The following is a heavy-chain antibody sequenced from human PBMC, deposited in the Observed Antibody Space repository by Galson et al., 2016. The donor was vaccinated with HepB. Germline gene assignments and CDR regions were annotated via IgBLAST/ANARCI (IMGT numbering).Heavy chain of an antibody. CDR2: ISRDSSTT. CDR3: ARTYSSTWLDAFDI. J-gene: IGHJ3*02. CDR1: GFTFRSYS. V-gene: IGHV3-48*02. Sequence: SLRLSCAGSGFTFRSYSMNWVRQAPGKGLEWVSYISRDSSTTHYADSVKGRFTISRDNAQNSLSLQLNSLRDEDTAVYYCARTYSSTWLDAFDIWGQGTMVTVSS. D-gene: IGHD6-13*01.